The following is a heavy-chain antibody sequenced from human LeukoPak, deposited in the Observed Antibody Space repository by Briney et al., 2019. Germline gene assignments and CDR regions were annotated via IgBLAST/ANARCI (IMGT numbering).Heavy chain of an antibody. CDR3: ARDGYYCSSTSCYQGYFDY. D-gene: IGHD2-2*01. CDR1: GFTFSSYG. Sequence: GGSLRLSCAASGFTFSSYGMHWARQAPGEGLEGGAVIGYDGSNKYYADSVKGRFTISRDNSKNTLYLQMNSLRAEDTAVYYCARDGYYCSSTSCYQGYFDYWGQGTLVTVSS. J-gene: IGHJ4*02. CDR2: IGYDGSNK. V-gene: IGHV3-33*01.